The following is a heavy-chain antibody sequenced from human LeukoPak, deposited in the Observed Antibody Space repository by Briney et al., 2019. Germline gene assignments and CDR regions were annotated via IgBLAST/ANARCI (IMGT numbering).Heavy chain of an antibody. Sequence: SETLSLTCTVSGGSIISDIYFWGWIRQSPGQGLAWIGSIYHGGRAYYDPSFEGRATISVDVSKNQFSLNLRSVTAADTAVYYCARDSHYGSGSYLWFDPWGQGTLVTVSS. D-gene: IGHD3-10*01. CDR2: IYHGGRA. J-gene: IGHJ5*02. CDR3: ARDSHYGSGSYLWFDP. V-gene: IGHV4-39*02. CDR1: GGSIISDIYF.